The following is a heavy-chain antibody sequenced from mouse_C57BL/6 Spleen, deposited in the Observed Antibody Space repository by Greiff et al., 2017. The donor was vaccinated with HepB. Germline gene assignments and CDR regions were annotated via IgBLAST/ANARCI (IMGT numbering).Heavy chain of an antibody. CDR3: ARCFITTVVDWYFDV. CDR2: IDPEDGET. D-gene: IGHD1-1*01. Sequence: VQLQQSGAELVKPGASVKLSCTASGFNIKDYYMHWVKQRTEQGLEWIGRIDPEDGETKYAPKFQGKATIPADTSSNTAYLQLSSLTSEDTAVYYCARCFITTVVDWYFDVWGTGTTVTVSS. J-gene: IGHJ1*03. CDR1: GFNIKDYY. V-gene: IGHV14-2*01.